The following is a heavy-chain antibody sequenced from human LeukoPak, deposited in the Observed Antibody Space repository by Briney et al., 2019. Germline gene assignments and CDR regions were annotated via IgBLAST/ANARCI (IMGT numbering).Heavy chain of an antibody. J-gene: IGHJ5*02. CDR1: GGSFSGYY. V-gene: IGHV4-4*09. CDR3: ARVFDSSSSGLFWWFDP. D-gene: IGHD6-6*01. Sequence: SETLSLTCAVYGGSFSGYYWSWIRQPPGKGLEWIGYIYTSGSTNYNSSLKSRVTISVDTSKNQFSLKLSSVTAADTAVYYCARVFDSSSSGLFWWFDPWGQGTLVTVSS. CDR2: IYTSGST.